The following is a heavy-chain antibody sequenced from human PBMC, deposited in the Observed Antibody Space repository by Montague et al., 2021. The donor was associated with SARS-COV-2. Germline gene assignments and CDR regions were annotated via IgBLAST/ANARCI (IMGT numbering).Heavy chain of an antibody. CDR2: IHSSGST. Sequence: SETLSLTCIVSGGSISSSSYYSGWIRPPPGKGLEFIGSIHSSGSTYYNPSLKSLVIRVVDTSKNQSFMKLSSVTAADTAVYYCARHPLGYGSSTSCYVGWGQGTLVTVSS. CDR1: GGSISSSSYY. D-gene: IGHD2-2*01. J-gene: IGHJ4*02. CDR3: ARHPLGYGSSTSCYVG. V-gene: IGHV4-39*01.